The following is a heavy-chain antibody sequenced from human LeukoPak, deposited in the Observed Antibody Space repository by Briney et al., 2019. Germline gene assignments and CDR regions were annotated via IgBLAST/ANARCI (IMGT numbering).Heavy chain of an antibody. D-gene: IGHD3-22*01. CDR3: TRVGYDSSGYYYSFDY. J-gene: IGHJ4*02. Sequence: QPGGSLRLSCAASGFTFSSYWMSWVRQAPGKGLEWVGFIRSKAYGGTTEYAASVKGRFTISRDDSKSIAYLQMNSLKTEDTAVYYCTRVGYDSSGYYYSFDYWGQGTLVTVSS. V-gene: IGHV3-49*04. CDR2: IRSKAYGGTT. CDR1: GFTFSSYW.